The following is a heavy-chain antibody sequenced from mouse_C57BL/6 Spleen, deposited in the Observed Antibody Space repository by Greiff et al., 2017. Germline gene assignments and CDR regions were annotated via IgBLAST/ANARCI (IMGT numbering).Heavy chain of an antibody. CDR3: AREGQEDFDY. CDR2: ISGGGGNT. V-gene: IGHV5-9*01. Sequence: EVKLVESGGGLVKPGGSLKLSCAASGFPFSSYTMSWVRQTPEKRLEWVATISGGGGNTYYPDSVKGRFTISRDNAKNTLYLQMSSLRSEDTALYYCAREGQEDFDYWGQGTTLTVSS. CDR1: GFPFSSYT. J-gene: IGHJ2*01. D-gene: IGHD3-3*01.